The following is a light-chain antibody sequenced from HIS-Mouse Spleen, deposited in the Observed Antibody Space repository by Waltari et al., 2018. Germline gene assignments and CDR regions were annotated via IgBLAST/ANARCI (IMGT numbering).Light chain of an antibody. V-gene: IGLV3-10*01. J-gene: IGLJ2*01. CDR2: EDS. Sequence: SYELTQPPSVPVSPGQTARITCPGDALPKKYAYWYQQKSGQAPVLVIYEDSKRPSGIPERFSGSRSGTMATLTISGAQVEDEADYCCYSTDSSGNHRVFGGGTKLTVL. CDR1: ALPKKY. CDR3: YSTDSSGNHRV.